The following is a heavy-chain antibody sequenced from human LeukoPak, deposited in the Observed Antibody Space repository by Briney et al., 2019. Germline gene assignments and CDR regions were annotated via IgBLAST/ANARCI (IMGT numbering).Heavy chain of an antibody. CDR2: IKQDGSEK. CDR1: GFTFSSYG. J-gene: IGHJ6*02. CDR3: AREGKDYDFWSGYSGILYYYYGMDV. Sequence: GGSLRLSCAASGFTFSSYGMHWVRQAPGKGLEWVANIKQDGSEKYYVDSVKGRFTISRDNAKNSLYLQMNSLRAEDTAVYYCAREGKDYDFWSGYSGILYYYYGMDVWGQGTTVTVSS. V-gene: IGHV3-7*03. D-gene: IGHD3-3*01.